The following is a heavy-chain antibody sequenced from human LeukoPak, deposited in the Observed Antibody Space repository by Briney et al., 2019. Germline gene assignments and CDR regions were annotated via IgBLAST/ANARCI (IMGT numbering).Heavy chain of an antibody. CDR3: ASYGSGSYRFDP. CDR2: IHHSGST. D-gene: IGHD3-10*01. Sequence: SETPSLTCTVSGGSISSGNYYWSWIRQHPGKGLEWIGYIHHSGSTYYNPSLKSRVIISVDTSKNQFSLKLNSVTAADTAVYYCASYGSGSYRFDPWGQGTLVTVSS. J-gene: IGHJ5*02. V-gene: IGHV4-31*03. CDR1: GGSISSGNYY.